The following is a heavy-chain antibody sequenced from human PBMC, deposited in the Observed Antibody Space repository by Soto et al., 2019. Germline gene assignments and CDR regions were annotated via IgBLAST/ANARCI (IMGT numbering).Heavy chain of an antibody. CDR3: AKVEQQLVRWFDP. Sequence: QVQLVQSGAEAKKPGSSVKVSCKASGGTFGSHIISWVRQVPGQGLEWMGGIMPVFGTANYAQKFQGRLTITADESTSTAYMELSRLRSEDTAVYYCAKVEQQLVRWFDPWGQGTLVTVSS. CDR2: IMPVFGTA. D-gene: IGHD6-13*01. J-gene: IGHJ5*02. CDR1: GGTFGSHI. V-gene: IGHV1-69*01.